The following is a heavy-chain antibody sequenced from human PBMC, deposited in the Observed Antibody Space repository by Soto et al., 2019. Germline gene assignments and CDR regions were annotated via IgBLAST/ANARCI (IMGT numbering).Heavy chain of an antibody. V-gene: IGHV4-4*07. J-gene: IGHJ5*02. CDR1: GGAISGYY. Sequence: TLSLTCTVSGGAISGYYWTWIRQSAGKGLEWIGRIYSSGGTKYNPSLQSRVTMSLDTSKNQFSLRLSSVTAADTAVYYCARGQRFSDSFDPWGQGTLVTVSS. CDR3: ARGQRFSDSFDP. CDR2: IYSSGGT. D-gene: IGHD3-3*01.